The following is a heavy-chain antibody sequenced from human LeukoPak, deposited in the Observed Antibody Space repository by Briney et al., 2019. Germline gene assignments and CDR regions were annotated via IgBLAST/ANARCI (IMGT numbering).Heavy chain of an antibody. Sequence: PGGSLRLSCAASGFTFSSYAMSWVRQAPGKGLEWVSAISSSGTNTYYADAVRGRFTISRDNSKNTLYLQMNSLRAEDTAIYYCAKEVGQPIIEVAGPYYFDSGGQGTLVTSPQ. V-gene: IGHV3-23*01. CDR1: GFTFSSYA. CDR3: AKEVGQPIIEVAGPYYFDS. D-gene: IGHD6-19*01. CDR2: ISSSGTNT. J-gene: IGHJ4*02.